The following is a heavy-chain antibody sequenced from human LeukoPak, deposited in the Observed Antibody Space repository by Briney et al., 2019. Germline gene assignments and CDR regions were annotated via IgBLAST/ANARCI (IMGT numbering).Heavy chain of an antibody. CDR1: GYTFTSYD. CDR2: MNPNSGNT. V-gene: IGHV1-8*01. CDR3: ARDGEYYYDSSGSPSSDY. J-gene: IGHJ4*02. D-gene: IGHD3-22*01. Sequence: ASVKVSCKASGYTFTSYDINWVRQATGQGLEWMGWMNPNSGNTGYAQKFQGRVTMTRNTSISTAYMDVSSLRSEDTAVYYCARDGEYYYDSSGSPSSDYWGQGTLVTVSS.